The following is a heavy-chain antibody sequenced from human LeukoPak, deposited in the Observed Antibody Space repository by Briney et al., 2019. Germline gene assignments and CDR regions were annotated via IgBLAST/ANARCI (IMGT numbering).Heavy chain of an antibody. Sequence: ASVKVSCKASRYTFTAYYMHWVRQAPGQGLEWMGWINPNSGGANYAQKFQDRVTMTRDTSISTAYMELRRLRPDDTALYYCAILPASYGNFDYWGQGTLVTVSS. V-gene: IGHV1-2*02. CDR1: RYTFTAYY. CDR2: INPNSGGA. CDR3: AILPASYGNFDY. D-gene: IGHD5-18*01. J-gene: IGHJ4*02.